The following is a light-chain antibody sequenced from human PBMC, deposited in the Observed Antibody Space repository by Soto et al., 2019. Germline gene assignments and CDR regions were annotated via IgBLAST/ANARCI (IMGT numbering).Light chain of an antibody. CDR2: EAT. CDR1: SGDIGTYNL. V-gene: IGLV2-23*01. Sequence: QSALTQPASVSGSPGQSITISCTGTSGDIGTYNLVSWYQHHPGNAPKLMIYEATKRPSGVSTRFSGSKSGNTASLTISGLQTEDEADYYCCSYAGGSTLVFGGGTKLTVL. J-gene: IGLJ3*02. CDR3: CSYAGGSTLV.